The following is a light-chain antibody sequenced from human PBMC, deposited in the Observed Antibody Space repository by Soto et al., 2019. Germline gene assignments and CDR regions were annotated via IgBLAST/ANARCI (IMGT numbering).Light chain of an antibody. Sequence: DIQMTQSPSTLSASVGDRVTITCRASQTITSWLAWYQQKPGKAPKLLIYTASTLATGVQSRFRGSGFGTEFTPTISGWPTDDFATYYCHQYNNSQWTLGPGTKVDIK. CDR2: TAS. V-gene: IGKV1-5*03. J-gene: IGKJ1*01. CDR1: QTITSW. CDR3: HQYNNSQWT.